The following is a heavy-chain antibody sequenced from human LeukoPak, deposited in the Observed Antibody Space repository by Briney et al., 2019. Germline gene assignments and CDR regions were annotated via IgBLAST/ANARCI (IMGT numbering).Heavy chain of an antibody. J-gene: IGHJ6*02. CDR2: IIPILGIA. CDR3: ATTQVYYYGMDV. CDR1: GGTFSSYA. Sequence: SAKVSCKASGGTFSSYAISWVRQAPGQGLEWMGRIIPILGIANYAQKFQGRVTITADKSTSTAYMELSSLRSEDTAVYYCATTQVYYYGMDVWGQGTTVTVSS. V-gene: IGHV1-69*04.